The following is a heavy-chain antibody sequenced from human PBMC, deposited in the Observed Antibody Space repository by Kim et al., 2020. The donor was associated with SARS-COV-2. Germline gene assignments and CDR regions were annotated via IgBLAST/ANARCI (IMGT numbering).Heavy chain of an antibody. Sequence: GESLKISCEASGYRFTDKWLGWVRQRPGKGLEWVGAIYPGDSDDYYGPTFQGHVTISVDRSISKAYLQWSSLKASDSAMYYCARLEGGIVTPLDCWGQGT. CDR1: GYRFTDKW. J-gene: IGHJ4*02. CDR2: IYPGDSDD. CDR3: ARLEGGIVTPLDC. D-gene: IGHD2-21*01. V-gene: IGHV5-51*01.